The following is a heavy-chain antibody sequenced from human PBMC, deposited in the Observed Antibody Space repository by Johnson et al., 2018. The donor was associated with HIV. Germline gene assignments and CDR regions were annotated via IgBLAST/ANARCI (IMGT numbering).Heavy chain of an antibody. CDR3: AKDVAMAFYI. Sequence: VQLVESGGGVVQPGGSLRLSCAASGFTFSSYGMHWVRQAPGKGLEWVAVISYDGSNKYYVDSVKGRFTISRDKSKNTLYLQMNSLRAEDTAVYYCAKDVAMAFYIWGQGTLVTVSS. CDR1: GFTFSSYG. CDR2: ISYDGSNK. V-gene: IGHV3-30*18. J-gene: IGHJ3*02. D-gene: IGHD5-12*01.